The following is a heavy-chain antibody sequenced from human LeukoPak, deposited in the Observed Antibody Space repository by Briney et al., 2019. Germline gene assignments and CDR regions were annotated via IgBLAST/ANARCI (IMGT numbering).Heavy chain of an antibody. CDR2: ISSSGSTI. CDR3: AKWELRYFAPRFDY. J-gene: IGHJ4*02. V-gene: IGHV3-11*04. D-gene: IGHD3-9*01. Sequence: RPGGSLRLSCAASGFTFSDYYMSWIRQAPGKGLEWVSYISSSGSTIYYADSVKGRFTISRENAKNSLYLQMNSLRAEDTAVYYCAKWELRYFAPRFDYWGQGTLVTVSS. CDR1: GFTFSDYY.